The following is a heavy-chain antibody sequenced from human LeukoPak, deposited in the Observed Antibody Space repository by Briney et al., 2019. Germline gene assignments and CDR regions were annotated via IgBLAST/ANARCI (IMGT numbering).Heavy chain of an antibody. Sequence: PGRSLRLSCAASGFTFDDYAMHWVRQAPGKGLEWVSGISWNSGSIGYADSVKGRFTISRDNAKNSLYLQMNSLRAEDMALYYCAKAPYCTNGVCYEEGFDYWGQGTLVTVSS. D-gene: IGHD2-8*01. CDR3: AKAPYCTNGVCYEEGFDY. J-gene: IGHJ4*02. CDR2: ISWNSGSI. CDR1: GFTFDDYA. V-gene: IGHV3-9*03.